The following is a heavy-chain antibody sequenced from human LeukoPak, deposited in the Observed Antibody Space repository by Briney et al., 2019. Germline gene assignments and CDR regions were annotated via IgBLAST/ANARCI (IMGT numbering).Heavy chain of an antibody. J-gene: IGHJ4*02. CDR3: AKSLSALYYFDY. Sequence: GESLTLSCAVSGFTFSIYGMHWVRQAPDKALEWVAFIRYDESNKYYADSVKRRFTNSRDNSKNKLYLQMNSVRAEDTAGYYCAKSLSALYYFDYWGEGSLVTDSS. CDR2: IRYDESNK. D-gene: IGHD6-25*01. CDR1: GFTFSIYG. V-gene: IGHV3-30*02.